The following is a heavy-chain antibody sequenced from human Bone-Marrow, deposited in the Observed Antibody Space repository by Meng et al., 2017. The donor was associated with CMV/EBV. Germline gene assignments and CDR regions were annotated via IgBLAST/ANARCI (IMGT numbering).Heavy chain of an antibody. CDR3: AKDISALGYCSSTSCYGNIYFQH. V-gene: IGHV3-23*01. Sequence: GESLKISCAASGFTFSSYAMSWVRQAPGKGLEWVSAISGSGGSTYYADSVKGRFTISRDNAKNSLYLQMNSLRAEDTALYYCAKDISALGYCSSTSCYGNIYFQHWGQGTLVTVSS. J-gene: IGHJ1*01. D-gene: IGHD2-2*01. CDR2: ISGSGGST. CDR1: GFTFSSYA.